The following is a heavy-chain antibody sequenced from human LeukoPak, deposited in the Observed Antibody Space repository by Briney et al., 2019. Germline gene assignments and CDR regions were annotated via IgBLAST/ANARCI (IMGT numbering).Heavy chain of an antibody. CDR2: IYYSGNT. V-gene: IGHV4-61*05. J-gene: IGHJ3*02. Sequence: PSETLSLTCTVSGGSISSSSYYWGWIRQPPGKGLEWIGYIYYSGNTNYTPSLKSRVTISVDTSKNQFSLNLSSVTAADTAVYYCARVVGRYYYDNSERLDAFDIWGQGTRVTVSS. D-gene: IGHD3-22*01. CDR1: GGSISSSSYY. CDR3: ARVVGRYYYDNSERLDAFDI.